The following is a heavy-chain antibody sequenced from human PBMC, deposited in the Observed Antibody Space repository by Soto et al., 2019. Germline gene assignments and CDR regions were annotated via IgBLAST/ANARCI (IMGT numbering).Heavy chain of an antibody. J-gene: IGHJ5*02. CDR2: INSDGSST. CDR3: ARVSRPVVVVEYWFDP. CDR1: GFTFSSYW. Sequence: EVQLVESGGGLVQPGGSLRLSCAASGFTFSSYWMHWVRQAPGKGLVWVSRINSDGSSTSYADSVKGRFTISRDKAKNTLYLQMNSLRAEDTAVYYCARVSRPVVVVEYWFDPWGQGTLVTVSS. V-gene: IGHV3-74*01. D-gene: IGHD2-15*01.